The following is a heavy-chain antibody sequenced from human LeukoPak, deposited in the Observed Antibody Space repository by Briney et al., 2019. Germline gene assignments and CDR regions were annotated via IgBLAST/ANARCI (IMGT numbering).Heavy chain of an antibody. CDR1: GGSISNTNW. CDR3: AREGGPYRPLDY. Sequence: SETLSLTCGVSGGSISNTNWWTWVRPPPGKGLEWIGEVNLQGSTNYNPSLKSRVAISVDESENHISLKLTSVTAADTAVYYCAREGGPYRPLDYSGQGTLVTVAS. V-gene: IGHV4-4*02. CDR2: VNLQGST. J-gene: IGHJ4*02.